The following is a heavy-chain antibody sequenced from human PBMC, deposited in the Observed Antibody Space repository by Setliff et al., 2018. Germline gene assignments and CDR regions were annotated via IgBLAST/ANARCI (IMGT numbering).Heavy chain of an antibody. CDR2: IFPTGTT. V-gene: IGHV4-61*02. J-gene: IGHJ5*02. D-gene: IGHD1-20*01. CDR1: GDSITSGSVY. Sequence: TLSLTCTVSGDSITSGSVYWSWIRQPAGKGLEWIGRIFPTGTTNYNPDLKSRVTMSVDTSKKRFSMMLRSVTAADTAIYYCARYNSSAACFDLWGPGTLVTVSS. CDR3: ARYNSSAACFDL.